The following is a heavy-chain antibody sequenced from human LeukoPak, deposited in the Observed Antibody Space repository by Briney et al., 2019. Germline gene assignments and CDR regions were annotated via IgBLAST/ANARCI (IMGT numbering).Heavy chain of an antibody. CDR2: ISGSSSYI. CDR3: ARREDGYNPIDF. Sequence: GGSLRLSCAASGFTFSIYSMNWVRQAPGKGLEWVSSISGSSSYIQYAGSVEGRFTTSRDNAKNSLYLQMNSLRVEDTAVYYCARREDGYNPIDFWGQGTLVTVSS. CDR1: GFTFSIYS. D-gene: IGHD5-24*01. V-gene: IGHV3-21*06. J-gene: IGHJ4*02.